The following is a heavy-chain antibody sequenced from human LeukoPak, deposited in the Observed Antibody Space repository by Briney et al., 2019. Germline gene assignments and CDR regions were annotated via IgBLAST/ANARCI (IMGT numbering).Heavy chain of an antibody. J-gene: IGHJ5*02. CDR1: GGTFGRYA. Sequence: ASVKVSCKASGGTFGRYALSWVRQAPGQGLEWMGRIIPIVDLPNYAQKFQGRITITADGSTSTAYMELSSLRSEDTAVYYCARGFDLWGQGTLVTVSS. V-gene: IGHV1-69*04. CDR3: ARGFDL. CDR2: IIPIVDLP.